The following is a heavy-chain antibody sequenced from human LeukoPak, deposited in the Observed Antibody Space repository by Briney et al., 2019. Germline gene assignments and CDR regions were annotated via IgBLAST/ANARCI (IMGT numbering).Heavy chain of an antibody. CDR1: EFSVGSNY. D-gene: IGHD5-12*01. V-gene: IGHV3-66*01. CDR2: IYSGGST. Sequence: GGSLRLSCTASEFSVGSNYMTWVRQAPGKGLEWVSLIYSGGSTYYADSVKGRFTISRDNSKNTLYLQMNSLRAEDTAVYYCAGGPSGYHNTGGQGTLVTVSS. J-gene: IGHJ4*02. CDR3: AGGPSGYHNT.